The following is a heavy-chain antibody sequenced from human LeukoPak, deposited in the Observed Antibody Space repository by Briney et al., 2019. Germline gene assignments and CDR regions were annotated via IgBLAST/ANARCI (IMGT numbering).Heavy chain of an antibody. CDR1: GYTFTGYY. V-gene: IGHV1-2*04. D-gene: IGHD5-24*01. Sequence: ASVKVSCKASGYTFTGYYMHWVRQAPGQGLEWMGWINPNSGGTNYAQKFQGWVTMTRDTSISTAYMELSRLRSDDTAVYYCARAREPTSKRWLQHRSSREGYYFDYWGQGTLVTVSS. J-gene: IGHJ4*02. CDR3: ARAREPTSKRWLQHRSSREGYYFDY. CDR2: INPNSGGT.